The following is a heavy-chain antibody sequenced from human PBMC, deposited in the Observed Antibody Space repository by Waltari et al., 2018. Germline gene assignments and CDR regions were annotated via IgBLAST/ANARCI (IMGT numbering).Heavy chain of an antibody. J-gene: IGHJ6*03. V-gene: IGHV4-38-2*01. CDR2: FYHSGSK. D-gene: IGHD3-10*02. CDR1: DSSLSSAFY. Sequence: QVQLQESGPGLLKPSETLSLTCAVPDSSLSSAFYWGWIRQPPGRGLEWIGSFYHSGSKYYKPSLKSRVTISVDTSRNQFSLRLSSVTAADTAVYYCTRGILFSGYMDVWGKGTTVIVSS. CDR3: TRGILFSGYMDV.